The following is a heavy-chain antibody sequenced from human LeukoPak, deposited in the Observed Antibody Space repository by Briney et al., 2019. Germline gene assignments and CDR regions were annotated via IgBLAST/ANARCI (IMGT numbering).Heavy chain of an antibody. CDR3: ARLLYYYDSSGYYPTLDY. Sequence: SETLSLTCAVYGGSFSGYYWSWIRQPPGKRLEWIGEINHSGSTNYNPSLKSRVTISVDTSKNQFSLKLSSVTAADTAVYYCARLLYYYDSSGYYPTLDYWGQGTLVTVSS. V-gene: IGHV4-34*01. CDR1: GGSFSGYY. D-gene: IGHD3-22*01. CDR2: INHSGST. J-gene: IGHJ4*02.